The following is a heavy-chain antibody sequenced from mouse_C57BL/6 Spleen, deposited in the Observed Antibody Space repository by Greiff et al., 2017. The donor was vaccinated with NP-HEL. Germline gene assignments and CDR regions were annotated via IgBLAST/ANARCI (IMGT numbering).Heavy chain of an antibody. CDR2: INPYNGDT. CDR3: ASPIYYDYDEFAY. CDR1: GYSFTGYF. J-gene: IGHJ3*01. V-gene: IGHV1-20*01. D-gene: IGHD2-4*01. Sequence: VQLQQSGPELVKPGDSVKISCKASGYSFTGYFMNWVMQSHGKSLEWIGRINPYNGDTFYNQKFKGKATLTVDKSSSPAHMELRSLTSEDSAVYYCASPIYYDYDEFAYWGQGTLVTVSA.